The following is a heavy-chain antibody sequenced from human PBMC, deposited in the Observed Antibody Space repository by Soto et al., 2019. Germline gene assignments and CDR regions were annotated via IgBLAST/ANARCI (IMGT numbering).Heavy chain of an antibody. D-gene: IGHD2-15*01. J-gene: IGHJ4*02. Sequence: ASVKVSCKTSGYTFTHFYINWVRQAPGQRPEWMGWVSVSNGVTNYAQKLQGRVTMTTDTSTSTAYMELRSLRSDDTAVYYCASPGYCSGGSCYTWVYWGQGTLVTVSS. CDR2: VSVSNGVT. CDR1: GYTFTHFY. CDR3: ASPGYCSGGSCYTWVY. V-gene: IGHV1-18*01.